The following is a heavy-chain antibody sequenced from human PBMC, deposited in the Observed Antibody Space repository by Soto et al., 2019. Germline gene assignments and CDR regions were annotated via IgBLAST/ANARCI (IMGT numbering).Heavy chain of an antibody. D-gene: IGHD4-17*01. V-gene: IGHV1-69*13. CDR3: ASPPTTGNSYYYGMDV. CDR1: GGTFSSYA. CDR2: IIPIFGTA. Sequence: EASVKVSCKASGGTFSSYAISWVRQAPGQGLEWMGGIIPIFGTANYAQKFQGRVTITADESTSTAYMDLSSLRSEDTAVYYCASPPTTGNSYYYGMDVWGQGTTVTVSS. J-gene: IGHJ6*02.